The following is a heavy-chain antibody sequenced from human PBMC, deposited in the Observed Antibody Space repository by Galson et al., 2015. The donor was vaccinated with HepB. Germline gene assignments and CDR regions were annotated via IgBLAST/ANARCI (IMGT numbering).Heavy chain of an antibody. CDR1: GFPFSYYA. Sequence: SLRLFCAASGFPFSYYAMTWVRQAPGKGLEWVSAITPSGDNTYSADSLKGRFTISRDNSKNTVFLQMNSLSADDTAIYFCAKVFPEKTDGWYRQALYYFDSWGHGTRVTVSS. D-gene: IGHD6-19*01. CDR2: ITPSGDNT. CDR3: AKVFPEKTDGWYRQALYYFDS. J-gene: IGHJ4*01. V-gene: IGHV3-23*01.